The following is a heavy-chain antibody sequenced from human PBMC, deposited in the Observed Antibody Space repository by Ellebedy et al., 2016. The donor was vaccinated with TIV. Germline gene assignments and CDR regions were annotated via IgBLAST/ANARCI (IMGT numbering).Heavy chain of an antibody. D-gene: IGHD5-12*01. CDR3: ARVPWLRKGMWGWFDP. V-gene: IGHV1-8*02. J-gene: IGHJ5*02. CDR1: GYTFTSYG. CDR2: MNPNSGNT. Sequence: AASVKVSCKASGYTFTSYGISWVRQAPGQGLEWMGWMNPNSGNTGYAQKFQGRVTMTRDTSTSTVYMELSSLRSEDTAVYYCARVPWLRKGMWGWFDPWGQGTLVTVSS.